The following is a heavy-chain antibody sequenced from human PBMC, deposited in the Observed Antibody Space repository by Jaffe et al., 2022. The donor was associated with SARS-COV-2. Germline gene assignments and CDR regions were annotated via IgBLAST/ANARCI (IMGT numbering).Heavy chain of an antibody. J-gene: IGHJ4*02. Sequence: QLQLQESGPGLVKPSETLSLTCTVSGGSISSSSYYWGWIRQPPGKGLEWIGSIYYSGSTYYNPSLKSRVTISVDTSKNQFSLKLSSVTAADTAVYYCARLGSGYSYGLDYWGQGTLVTVSS. V-gene: IGHV4-39*01. D-gene: IGHD5-18*01. CDR3: ARLGSGYSYGLDY. CDR1: GGSISSSSYY. CDR2: IYYSGST.